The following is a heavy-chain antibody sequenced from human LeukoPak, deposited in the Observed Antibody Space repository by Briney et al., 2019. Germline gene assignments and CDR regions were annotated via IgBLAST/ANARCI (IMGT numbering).Heavy chain of an antibody. J-gene: IGHJ4*02. Sequence: GGSLRLSCAASGFTFRSHWMHWVRQAPGKGLVWVSRINGDGSITTYADSVKGRFTISRDNAKNTLYLQMNSLRAEDTAVYYCARGSVGGELAYWGQGTLVTVSS. CDR1: GFTFRSHW. V-gene: IGHV3-74*01. CDR3: ARGSVGGELAY. CDR2: INGDGSIT. D-gene: IGHD3-16*01.